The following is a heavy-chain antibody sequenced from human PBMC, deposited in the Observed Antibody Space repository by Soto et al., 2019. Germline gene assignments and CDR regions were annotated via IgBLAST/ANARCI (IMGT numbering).Heavy chain of an antibody. Sequence: SGKGCCKASCYTFTSYGISWVRQAPGQGLEWMGWISAYNGNTNYAQKLQGRVTMTTDTSTSTAYMELRSLRSDDTAVYYCAREYGLGSFDYWGQGTLVTVSS. D-gene: IGHD3-10*01. V-gene: IGHV1-18*01. CDR3: AREYGLGSFDY. CDR2: ISAYNGNT. J-gene: IGHJ4*02. CDR1: CYTFTSYG.